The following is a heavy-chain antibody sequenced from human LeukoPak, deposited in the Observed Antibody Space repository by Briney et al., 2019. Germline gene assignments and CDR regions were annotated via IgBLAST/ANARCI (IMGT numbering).Heavy chain of an antibody. J-gene: IGHJ6*02. CDR3: ARDNPYYYGMDV. CDR1: GFTFSSYW. V-gene: IGHV3-7*01. Sequence: PGGSLRLSCAASGFTFSSYWMSWVRQAPGKGLEWVANIKQDGGDKYYVDSVKGRFTISRDNAKNSLYLQMSSLRAEDTAVYYCARDNPYYYGMDVWGQGTTVTVSS. D-gene: IGHD1-14*01. CDR2: IKQDGGDK.